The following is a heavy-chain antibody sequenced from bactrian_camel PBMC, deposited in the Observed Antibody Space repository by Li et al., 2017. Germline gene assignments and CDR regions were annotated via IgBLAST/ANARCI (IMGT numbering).Heavy chain of an antibody. CDR2: IGSVSTNV. D-gene: IGHD6*01. V-gene: IGHV3-2*01. Sequence: HVQLVESGGGLVQPGGSLRLSCAASGFTFSSYDMSWVRQAPGKGLERVSRIGSVSTNVAYADSVNGRFTISRDNANNTLYLQLNVLKTEDTARYYCAAPGSSADWYAGRYFLGQGTQVTVS. J-gene: IGHJ4*01. CDR1: GFTFSSYD.